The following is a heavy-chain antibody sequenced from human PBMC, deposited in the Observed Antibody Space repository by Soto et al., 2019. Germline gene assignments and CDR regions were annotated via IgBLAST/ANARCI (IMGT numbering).Heavy chain of an antibody. J-gene: IGHJ5*02. CDR3: ARERLQYRNWFDP. D-gene: IGHD4-4*01. CDR2: IWYDGSNK. Sequence: QVQLVESGGGVVQPGRSLRLSCAASGFTSSSYGMHWVRQAPGKGLEWVAVIWYDGSNKYYADSVKGRFTISRDNSKNTLYLQMNSLRAEDTAVYYCARERLQYRNWFDPWGQGTLVTVSS. CDR1: GFTSSSYG. V-gene: IGHV3-33*01.